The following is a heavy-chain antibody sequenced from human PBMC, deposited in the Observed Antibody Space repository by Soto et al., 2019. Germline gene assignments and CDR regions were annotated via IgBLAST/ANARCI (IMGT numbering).Heavy chain of an antibody. J-gene: IGHJ4*02. CDR3: AKDAVYNDGLWLMDH. CDR1: GLPHSNFA. D-gene: IGHD3-16*01. CDR2: IYGSGRGI. Sequence: GGSLRLSCTASGLPHSNFAMMWVRQAPGKGLECVSGIYGSGRGIEYADSVKGRFTISRDNSKNTVYLQMTDLRADDTAVYYCAKDAVYNDGLWLMDHWGQGTQVTVS. V-gene: IGHV3-23*05.